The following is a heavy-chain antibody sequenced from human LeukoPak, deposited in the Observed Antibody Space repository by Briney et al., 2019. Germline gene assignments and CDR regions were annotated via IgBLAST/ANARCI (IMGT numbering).Heavy chain of an antibody. V-gene: IGHV4-61*02. CDR3: VRIRRSSSPRKTQSYYYYMDV. Sequence: HPSETLSLTCTVSGNSISSGDNYWSWIRQPAGKGLEWIGRIYTSGSTNYNPSLKSRVTISGDTSKNQFSLKLSSVTAADTAVYYCVRIRRSSSPRKTQSYYYYMDVWGKGTTVTVSS. CDR2: IYTSGST. J-gene: IGHJ6*03. CDR1: GNSISSGDNY. D-gene: IGHD6-6*01.